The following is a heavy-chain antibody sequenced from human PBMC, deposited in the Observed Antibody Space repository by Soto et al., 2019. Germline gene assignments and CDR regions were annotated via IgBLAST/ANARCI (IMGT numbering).Heavy chain of an antibody. CDR1: GYTFSTYG. D-gene: IGHD2-15*01. V-gene: IGHV1-18*04. J-gene: IGHJ4*02. Sequence: QVQLVQSGAEVKKPGASVKVSCKASGYTFSTYGISWVRQAPGQGLEWMAWISTSNGDTHYAQKVQDRVSMTTDRLTSTAYMELRSLRSDDTAIYYCAKGGCSGGSCYPFDYWGQGTLVTVSS. CDR3: AKGGCSGGSCYPFDY. CDR2: ISTSNGDT.